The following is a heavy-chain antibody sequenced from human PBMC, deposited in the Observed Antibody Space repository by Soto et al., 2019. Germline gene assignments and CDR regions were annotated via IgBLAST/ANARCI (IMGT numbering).Heavy chain of an antibody. J-gene: IGHJ4*02. CDR3: AKRHSSGFDY. D-gene: IGHD6-19*01. CDR2: VSASGGST. CDR1: GFSFSSYA. Sequence: EVQLLESGGALVQPGGSLRLSCAASGFSFSSYAMSWVRQAPGKGLEWVSAVSASGGSTYYADSVKGRFTISRDNSKDTLYLQMSSLRAEDTAVYYCAKRHSSGFDYWGQGTLVTVSS. V-gene: IGHV3-23*01.